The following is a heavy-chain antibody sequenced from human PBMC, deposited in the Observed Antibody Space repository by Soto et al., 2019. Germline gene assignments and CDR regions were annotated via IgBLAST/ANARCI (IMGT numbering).Heavy chain of an antibody. J-gene: IGHJ2*01. CDR1: GYTFTSYD. CDR3: ARGRGSSSHWYFDL. V-gene: IGHV1-8*01. Sequence: GASVKVSCKASGYTFTSYDINWVRQATGQGLEWMGWMNPNSGNTGYAQKFQGRVTMTRNTSISTAYMELSSLRSGDTAVYYCARGRGSSSHWYFDLWGRGTLVTVSS. CDR2: MNPNSGNT. D-gene: IGHD6-6*01.